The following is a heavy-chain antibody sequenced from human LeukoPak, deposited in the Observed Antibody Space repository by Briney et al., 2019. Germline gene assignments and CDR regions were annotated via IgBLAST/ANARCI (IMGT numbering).Heavy chain of an antibody. CDR3: ARDRYYDILTGPYYYYGMDV. CDR1: GYTFTSYG. J-gene: IGHJ6*02. V-gene: IGHV1-18*01. CDR2: IGAYNGNT. Sequence: ASVKVSCKASGYTFTSYGISWVRQAPGQGLEWMGWIGAYNGNTNYAQKLQGRVTMTTDTSTSTAYMELRSLRSDDTAVYYCARDRYYDILTGPYYYYGMDVWGQGTTVTVSS. D-gene: IGHD3-9*01.